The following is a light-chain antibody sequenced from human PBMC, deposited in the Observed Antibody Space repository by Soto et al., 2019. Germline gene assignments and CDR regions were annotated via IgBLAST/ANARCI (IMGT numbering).Light chain of an antibody. CDR1: SSDVGGYTY. CDR3: SSYTGSDTVL. V-gene: IGLV2-14*03. J-gene: IGLJ2*01. Sequence: QSALTQPASVSGSPGQSITISCTGTSSDVGGYTYVSWYQQHPGKAPKLMIYDVTNRPSGVSTLFSGSKSGNTASLTISGLQAEDEADYYCSSYTGSDTVLFGGGTKVTVL. CDR2: DVT.